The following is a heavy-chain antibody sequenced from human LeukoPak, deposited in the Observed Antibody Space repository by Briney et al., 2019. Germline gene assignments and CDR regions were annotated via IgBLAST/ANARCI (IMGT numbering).Heavy chain of an antibody. V-gene: IGHV1-69*13. CDR2: IIPIFGTA. J-gene: IGHJ4*02. D-gene: IGHD2-8*01. CDR3: ARARRDVVLILDHLYYFDY. CDR1: GGTFSSYA. Sequence: SVKVSCKASGGTFSSYAISWVRQAPGQGLEWMGGIIPIFGTANYAQKFQGRVTITADESTSTAYMELSSLRSEDTAVYYCARARRDVVLILDHLYYFDYWGQGTLVTVSS.